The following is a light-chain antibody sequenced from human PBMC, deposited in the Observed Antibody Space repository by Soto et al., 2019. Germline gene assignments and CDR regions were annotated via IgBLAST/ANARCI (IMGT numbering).Light chain of an antibody. CDR2: AAS. CDR1: QGISTY. V-gene: IGKV1-27*01. J-gene: IGKJ4*01. Sequence: DIQMTQSPSSLSASVGDRVTITCRARQGISTYLAWYQQKPGKVPKLLIYAASTLQSGVPSRFSGSGSGTDFTLTISSLQPEDVATYYCQKYSSAPLTFGGGTKVEIK. CDR3: QKYSSAPLT.